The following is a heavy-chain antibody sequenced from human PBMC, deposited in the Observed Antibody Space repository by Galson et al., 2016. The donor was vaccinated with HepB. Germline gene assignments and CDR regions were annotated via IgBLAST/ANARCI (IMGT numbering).Heavy chain of an antibody. CDR3: ARGPIVSRMRWFDS. CDR2: INHTGST. V-gene: IGHV4-34*01. D-gene: IGHD3-16*02. Sequence: ETLSLTCAVYGGSFSGYYWSWIRQPPGKGLEWIGEINHTGSTKYSPSLNSRVTISVDTSKSQLSLKLSSVTAADTAAYYCARGPIVSRMRWFDSWGQGSLVTVSS. J-gene: IGHJ5*01. CDR1: GGSFSGYY.